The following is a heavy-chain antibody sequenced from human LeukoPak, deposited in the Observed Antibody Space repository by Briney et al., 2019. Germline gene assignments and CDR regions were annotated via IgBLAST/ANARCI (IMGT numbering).Heavy chain of an antibody. CDR2: INHSGST. D-gene: IGHD2-21*02. V-gene: IGHV4-34*01. J-gene: IGHJ2*01. Sequence: PSETLSLTCAVYGGSFSGYYWSWIRQPPGKGLEWIGEINHSGSTYYNPPLKSRVTISADTSKNQFSLNLSSVTAADTGVYYCARHVSSDLRIVVVTSDWYFDRWGRGTLVTVSS. CDR3: ARHVSSDLRIVVVTSDWYFDR. CDR1: GGSFSGYY.